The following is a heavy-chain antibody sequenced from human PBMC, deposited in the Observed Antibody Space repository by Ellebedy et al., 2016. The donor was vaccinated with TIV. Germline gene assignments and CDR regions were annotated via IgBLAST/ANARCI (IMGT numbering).Heavy chain of an antibody. Sequence: GESLKISCVVSGFTFSDYCMHWVRQAPGREPEWVSRINEDGTTTDYADSVQGRFTMSRDNAKNTLYLQMHSLRDDDTAIYYCRVSQYYDARGNAADRGFDSWGQGTLVAVSS. CDR1: GFTFSDYC. J-gene: IGHJ4*02. V-gene: IGHV3-74*01. CDR2: INEDGTTT. CDR3: RVSQYYDARGNAADRGFDS. D-gene: IGHD4/OR15-4a*01.